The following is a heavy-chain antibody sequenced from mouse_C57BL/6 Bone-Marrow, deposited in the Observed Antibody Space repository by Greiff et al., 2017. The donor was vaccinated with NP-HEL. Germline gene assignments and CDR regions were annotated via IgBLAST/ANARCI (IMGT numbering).Heavy chain of an antibody. CDR3: AGDSSGPAWFAY. CDR1: GYTFTSYW. V-gene: IGHV1-69*01. Sequence: QVQLQQPGAELVMPGASVKLSCKASGYTFTSYWMHWVKQRPGQGLEWIGEIDPSDSYTNYNQKFKGKSTLTVDKSSSTAYMQLSSLTSEDSAVYYCAGDSSGPAWFAYWGQGTLVTVSA. J-gene: IGHJ3*01. CDR2: IDPSDSYT. D-gene: IGHD3-2*02.